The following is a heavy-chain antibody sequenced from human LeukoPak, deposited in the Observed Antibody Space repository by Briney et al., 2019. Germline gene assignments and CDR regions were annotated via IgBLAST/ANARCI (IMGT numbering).Heavy chain of an antibody. CDR1: GFTFSDYY. J-gene: IGHJ3*02. D-gene: IGHD3-10*01. CDR3: ARVGADYYGSGSYRAFDI. CDR2: ISSSSSYT. V-gene: IGHV3-11*06. Sequence: GGSLRRSCAASGFTFSDYYMSWIRQAPGKGLEWVSYISSSSSYTNYADSVKGRFTISRDNAKNSLYLQMNSLRAEDTAVYYCARVGADYYGSGSYRAFDIWGQGTMVTVSS.